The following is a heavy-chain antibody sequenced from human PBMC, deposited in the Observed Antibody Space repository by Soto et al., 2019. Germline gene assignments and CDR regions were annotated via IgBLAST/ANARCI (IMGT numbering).Heavy chain of an antibody. D-gene: IGHD3-22*01. CDR2: IYSGGST. J-gene: IGHJ6*02. CDR1: GFTVSSNY. CDR3: ARDRGYYYDSSGYKYYYYGTDV. Sequence: PGGSLRLSCAASGFTVSSNYMSWVRQAPGKGLEWVSVIYSGGSTYYADSVKGRFTISRDNSKNTLYLQMNSLRAEDTAVYYCARDRGYYYDSSGYKYYYYGTDVWGQGTTVTVSS. V-gene: IGHV3-53*01.